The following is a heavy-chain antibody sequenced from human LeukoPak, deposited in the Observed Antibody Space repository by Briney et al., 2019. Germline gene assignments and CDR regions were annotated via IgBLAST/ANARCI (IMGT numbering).Heavy chain of an antibody. CDR3: ARGADAVVVPAARVNWFDP. CDR2: ISAYNGYT. CDR1: GYTFNSYG. V-gene: IGHV1-18*01. Sequence: ASVKVSCKASGYTFNSYGITWVRQAPGQGLEWMGWISAYNGYTNYAQKFQGRVTITADESTSTAYMELSSLRAEDTAVYYCARGADAVVVPAARVNWFDPWGQGTLVTVSS. D-gene: IGHD2-2*01. J-gene: IGHJ5*02.